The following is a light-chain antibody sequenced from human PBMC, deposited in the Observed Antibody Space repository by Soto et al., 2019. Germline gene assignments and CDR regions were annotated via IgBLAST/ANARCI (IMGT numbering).Light chain of an antibody. CDR3: QQLNSYLWT. J-gene: IGKJ1*01. Sequence: DIQLTQSPSFLSASVGDRVTITCRASQGISSYLAWYQQKPGKAPKLLIYAASTLQSGVPSRFSGSGSGTEFTLTISSLQPEDFATYYCQQLNSYLWTFGQETKVEIK. V-gene: IGKV1-9*01. CDR1: QGISSY. CDR2: AAS.